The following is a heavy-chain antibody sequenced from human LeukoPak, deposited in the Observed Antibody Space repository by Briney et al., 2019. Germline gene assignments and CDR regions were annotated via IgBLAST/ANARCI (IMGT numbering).Heavy chain of an antibody. CDR3: ARDWKTNSFDY. CDR1: EFTFTTYG. D-gene: IGHD1-1*01. Sequence: GRSLTLSCAASEFTFTTYGMHWVRQAPGKGLEWVALIYYDGSNIYYADYVKGRFTIPRDISKNTLYLQMDSLRAEDTAIYYCARDWKTNSFDYWGQGTLVTVSS. CDR2: IYYDGSNI. V-gene: IGHV3-33*01. J-gene: IGHJ4*02.